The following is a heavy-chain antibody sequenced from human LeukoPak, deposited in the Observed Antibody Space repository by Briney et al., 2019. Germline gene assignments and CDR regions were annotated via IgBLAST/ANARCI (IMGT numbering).Heavy chain of an antibody. CDR3: ARTPPTIFGVVKVEGGTNWFDP. CDR1: GFTFSSYS. J-gene: IGHJ5*02. CDR2: ISSSSSYI. D-gene: IGHD3-3*01. Sequence: GGSLRLSCAASGFTFSSYSMNWVRQAPGKELEWVSSISSSSSYIYYADSVKGRFTISRDNAKNSLYLQMNSLRAEDTAVYYCARTPPTIFGVVKVEGGTNWFDPWGQGTLVTVSS. V-gene: IGHV3-21*01.